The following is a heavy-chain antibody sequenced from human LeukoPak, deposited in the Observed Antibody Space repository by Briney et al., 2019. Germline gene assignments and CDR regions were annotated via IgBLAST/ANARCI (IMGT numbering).Heavy chain of an antibody. CDR1: GYTFTGYY. V-gene: IGHV1-2*02. Sequence: ASVKVSCKASGYTFTGYYMHWVRQAPGQGLEWMGWINPNSGGTSYAQKFQGRVTMTRDTSIGTAYMELSRLRSDDTAVYYCARDRGIAVAGIPAYWGQGTLVTVSS. CDR3: ARDRGIAVAGIPAY. D-gene: IGHD6-19*01. J-gene: IGHJ4*02. CDR2: INPNSGGT.